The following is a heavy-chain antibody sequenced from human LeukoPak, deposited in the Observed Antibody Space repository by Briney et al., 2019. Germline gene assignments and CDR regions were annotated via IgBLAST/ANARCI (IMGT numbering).Heavy chain of an antibody. CDR1: GGTFSSYA. Sequence: GASVKVSCTASGGTFSSYAISWVRQAPGQGLEWMGRIIPILGIANYAQKFQGRVTITADKSTSTAYMELSSLRSEDTAVYYCAREAVAYCGGDCYSYFDYWAREPWSPSPQ. V-gene: IGHV1-69*04. CDR2: IIPILGIA. J-gene: IGHJ4*02. D-gene: IGHD2-21*02. CDR3: AREAVAYCGGDCYSYFDY.